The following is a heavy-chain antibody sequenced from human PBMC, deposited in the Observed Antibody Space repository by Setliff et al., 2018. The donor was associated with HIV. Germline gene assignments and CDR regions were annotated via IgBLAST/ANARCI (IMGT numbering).Heavy chain of an antibody. Sequence: GGSLRLSCAASGFTFSSYTMSWVRQAPGKGLEWVSGISGSGANTYHADSVKGRFTISRDNSKNTLYLQMNSLRADDTAVYYCARDLGFWGLDASDMWGQGTMVTVSS. CDR1: GFTFSSYT. CDR2: ISGSGANT. V-gene: IGHV3-23*01. J-gene: IGHJ3*02. CDR3: ARDLGFWGLDASDM. D-gene: IGHD3-16*01.